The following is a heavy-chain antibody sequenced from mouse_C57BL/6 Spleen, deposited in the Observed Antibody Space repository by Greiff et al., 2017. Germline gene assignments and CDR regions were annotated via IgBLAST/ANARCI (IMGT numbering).Heavy chain of an antibody. CDR2: IWRGGST. D-gene: IGHD1-1*01. CDR3: AKGALITTVVAYYAMDY. V-gene: IGHV2-5*01. J-gene: IGHJ4*01. Sequence: VKLVESGPGLVQPSQSLSITCPVSGFSLSSYGVHWVRQSPGKGLEWLGVIWRGGSTDYNAAFMSTLSITKDNSKSQVFFKMNSLQADDTAIYYCAKGALITTVVAYYAMDYWGQGTSVTVAS. CDR1: GFSLSSYG.